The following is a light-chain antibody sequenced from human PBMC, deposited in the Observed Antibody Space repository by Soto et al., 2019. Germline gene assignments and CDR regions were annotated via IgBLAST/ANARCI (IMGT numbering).Light chain of an antibody. CDR3: QQYESSSPT. J-gene: IGKJ1*01. Sequence: DIPMTQSPSSLSASVGDRVTITCQASQAISNYLSWYQQKPGKAPKVLIYDASKLERGVPSRFSGSGSGTHFTFSISSLQPEDVATYFCQQYESSSPTFGQGTKVEVK. CDR1: QAISNY. V-gene: IGKV1-33*01. CDR2: DAS.